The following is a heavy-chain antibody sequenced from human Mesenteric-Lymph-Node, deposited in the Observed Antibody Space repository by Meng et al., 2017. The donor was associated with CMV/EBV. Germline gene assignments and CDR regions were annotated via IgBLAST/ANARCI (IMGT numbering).Heavy chain of an antibody. V-gene: IGHV3-49*04. D-gene: IGHD1-20*01. CDR3: TREDYNWNDLISVNEY. CDR2: TRSKAYGGTT. CDR1: GFTFSSYS. J-gene: IGHJ4*02. Sequence: GESLKISCAASGFTFSSYSMNWVRQAPGKGLEWVGFTRSKAYGGTTEYAASVKGRFTISRDDSKSIAYLQMNSLKIEDTAVYYCTREDYNWNDLISVNEYWGQGTLVTVSS.